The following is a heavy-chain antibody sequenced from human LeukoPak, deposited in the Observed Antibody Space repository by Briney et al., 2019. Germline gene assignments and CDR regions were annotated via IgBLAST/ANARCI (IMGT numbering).Heavy chain of an antibody. J-gene: IGHJ4*02. CDR1: RFTFSSHA. Sequence: QSGGSLRLSCAASRFTFSSHAMSWVRQAPGKGLECVSGISGTTTYYADSVEGRFTISRDNSKNTLYLQMNSLRAEDTALYYCARDVLNSAWLDFDYWGQGTLVTVSS. D-gene: IGHD6-19*01. CDR2: ISGTTT. CDR3: ARDVLNSAWLDFDY. V-gene: IGHV3-23*01.